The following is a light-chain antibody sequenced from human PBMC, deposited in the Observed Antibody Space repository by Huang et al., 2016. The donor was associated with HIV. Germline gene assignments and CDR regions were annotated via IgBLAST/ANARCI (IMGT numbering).Light chain of an antibody. J-gene: IGKJ2*01. CDR2: AAF. CDR1: QSINNY. Sequence: DIQMTQSPSSLSASVGDRVSITCRASQSINNYLNWYQLKSGKAPKLLIYAAFKLQSGVPSRFSGGGSGTDFTLTISSLQPEDFAIYYCQQSYSAPDTFGQGTKLEIK. CDR3: QQSYSAPDT. V-gene: IGKV1-39*01.